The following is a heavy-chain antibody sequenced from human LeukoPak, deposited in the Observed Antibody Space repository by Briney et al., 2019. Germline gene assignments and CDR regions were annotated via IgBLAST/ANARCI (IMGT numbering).Heavy chain of an antibody. Sequence: GGSLRLSCAASGFTVSSNHMSWVRQAPGKGLKWVSIIYSGGTTYYADSVKGRFTISRDNSKNTLYLQMNTLRAEDTAVYYCARDADYGGSPDAFDVWGRGTIVTVSS. CDR1: GFTVSSNH. J-gene: IGHJ3*01. CDR2: IYSGGTT. D-gene: IGHD4-23*01. CDR3: ARDADYGGSPDAFDV. V-gene: IGHV3-53*01.